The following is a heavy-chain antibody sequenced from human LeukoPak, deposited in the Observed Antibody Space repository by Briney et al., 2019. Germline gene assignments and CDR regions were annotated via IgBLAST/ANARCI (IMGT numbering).Heavy chain of an antibody. CDR1: GFTFSSYA. CDR2: ISYDGSNK. D-gene: IGHD5-18*01. V-gene: IGHV3-30-3*01. Sequence: GGSLRLSCAASGFTFSSYAMHWVRQAPGKGLEWVAVISYDGSNKYYADSVKGRFTISRDNSKNTLYLQMNSLRADDTAVYYCARDQSRHAQRGYSYGAYYFDYWGQGTLVTVSS. CDR3: ARDQSRHAQRGYSYGAYYFDY. J-gene: IGHJ4*02.